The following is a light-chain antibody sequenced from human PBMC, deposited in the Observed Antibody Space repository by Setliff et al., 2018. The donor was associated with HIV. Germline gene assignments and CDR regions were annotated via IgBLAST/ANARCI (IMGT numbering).Light chain of an antibody. V-gene: IGLV2-14*01. CDR3: SSYAITNTLP. CDR1: SSDVGGYSH. CDR2: EVR. Sequence: QSALTQPASVSGSPGQSITISCTGTSSDVGGYSHVSWYQQHPGKAPKLIIYEVRNRPSGGSNRFSGSKSGNTASLTISGLRAEDEADYYCSSYAITNTLPFGTGTKVTVL. J-gene: IGLJ1*01.